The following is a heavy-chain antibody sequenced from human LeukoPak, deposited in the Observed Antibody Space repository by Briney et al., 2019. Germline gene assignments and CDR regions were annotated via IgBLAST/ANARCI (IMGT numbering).Heavy chain of an antibody. CDR2: VRYDGSNK. CDR3: AKDPLAYYDILTGNWFDP. J-gene: IGHJ5*02. CDR1: GFTFSGYG. Sequence: PGGSLRLSCAASGFTFSGYGMHWVRQAPGKGLEWISFVRYDGSNKYYADSVKGRFTISRDNSKNTLYLQMNSLRAEDTAVYYCAKDPLAYYDILTGNWFDPWGQGTLVTVSS. V-gene: IGHV3-30*02. D-gene: IGHD3-9*01.